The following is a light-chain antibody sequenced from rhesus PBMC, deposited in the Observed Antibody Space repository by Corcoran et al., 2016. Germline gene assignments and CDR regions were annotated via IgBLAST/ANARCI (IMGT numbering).Light chain of an antibody. CDR2: DAS. CDR3: QQYSNWPLT. V-gene: IGKV3-35*01. J-gene: IGKJ4*01. Sequence: EIVLTQSPATLSLSPGERATLSCRASQSVSSSLAWYQQKPGQAPRLLIYDASSRATGIPDRFSGSGSGTDFTLTISSLEPEDVGVYYCQQYSNWPLTFGGGTKVEIK. CDR1: QSVSSS.